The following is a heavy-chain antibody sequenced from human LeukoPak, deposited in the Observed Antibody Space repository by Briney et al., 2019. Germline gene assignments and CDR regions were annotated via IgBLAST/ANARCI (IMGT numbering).Heavy chain of an antibody. D-gene: IGHD4-17*01. Sequence: PGGSLRLSCAASGFTVSSNYMSWVRQAPGKGLEWVSVIYSGGSTYYAYSVKGRFTISRDNSKNTLYLQMNSLRAEDTAVYYCARVKDYGDYGFDYWGQGTLVTVSS. CDR1: GFTVSSNY. J-gene: IGHJ4*02. CDR3: ARVKDYGDYGFDY. V-gene: IGHV3-53*01. CDR2: IYSGGST.